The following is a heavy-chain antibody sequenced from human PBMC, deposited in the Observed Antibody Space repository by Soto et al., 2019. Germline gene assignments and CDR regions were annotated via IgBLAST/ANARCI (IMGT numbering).Heavy chain of an antibody. CDR2: ISYDGSNK. Sequence: GGSLRLSCAASGFTFSSYAMHWVRQAPGKGLEWVAVISYDGSNKYYADSVKGRFTISRDNSKNTLYLQMNGLRAEDTAVYYCARVDMIVVVITQVGAFDIWGQGTMVTVSS. D-gene: IGHD3-22*01. CDR1: GFTFSSYA. CDR3: ARVDMIVVVITQVGAFDI. J-gene: IGHJ3*02. V-gene: IGHV3-30-3*01.